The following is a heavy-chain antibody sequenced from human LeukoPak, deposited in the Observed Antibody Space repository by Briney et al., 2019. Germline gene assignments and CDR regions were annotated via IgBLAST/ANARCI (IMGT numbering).Heavy chain of an antibody. CDR2: INPNSGGT. V-gene: IGHV1-2*02. CDR1: GYTFTGYY. J-gene: IGHJ6*02. CDR3: ARGGEQQLVTNRYYYGMDV. D-gene: IGHD6-13*01. Sequence: ASVKVFCKASGYTFTGYYMHWVRQAPGQGLEWMGWINPNSGGTNYAQKFQGRVTMTRDTSISTAYMELSRLRSDDTAVYYCARGGEQQLVTNRYYYGMDVWGQGTTVTVSS.